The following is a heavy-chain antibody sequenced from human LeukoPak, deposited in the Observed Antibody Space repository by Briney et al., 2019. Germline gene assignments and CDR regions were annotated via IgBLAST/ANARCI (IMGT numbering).Heavy chain of an antibody. CDR3: ARESLVQLWLLDY. D-gene: IGHD5-18*01. Sequence: SETLSLTCTVSGGSISSHYWSWIWQPPGKGLEWIGYIYYSGSTNYNPSLKSRVTISVDTSKNQFSLKLSSVTAADTAVYYCARESLVQLWLLDYWGQGTLVTVSS. CDR1: GGSISSHY. V-gene: IGHV4-59*11. J-gene: IGHJ4*02. CDR2: IYYSGST.